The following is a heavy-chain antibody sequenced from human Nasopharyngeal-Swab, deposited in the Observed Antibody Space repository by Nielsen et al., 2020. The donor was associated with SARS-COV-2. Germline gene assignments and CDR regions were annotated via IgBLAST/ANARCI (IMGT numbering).Heavy chain of an antibody. D-gene: IGHD3-10*01. Sequence: SETLSLTCTVSGVSISSSYYYWGWIRQPPGKGLAWIGTIYYSGRTFYNPSLKSRVTTSVDTSKNQFSLRLTSVTAADTAVYYCARRYYGSGSYYNSDYYYGMDVWGQGTTVTISS. CDR3: ARRYYGSGSYYNSDYYYGMDV. J-gene: IGHJ6*02. CDR1: GVSISSSYYY. V-gene: IGHV4-39*01. CDR2: IYYSGRT.